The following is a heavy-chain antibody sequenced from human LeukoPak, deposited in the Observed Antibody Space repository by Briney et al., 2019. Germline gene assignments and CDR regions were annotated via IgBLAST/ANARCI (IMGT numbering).Heavy chain of an antibody. D-gene: IGHD5-12*01. J-gene: IGHJ6*02. CDR1: GFTFSSYA. CDR2: ISGSDGST. V-gene: IGHV3-23*01. Sequence: GGSLRLSCAASGFTFSSYAMSWVRQAPGKGLEWVSAISGSDGSTYYADSVKGRFPISRDNSKNTLYLQMNSLRVEDTAVYYCARGPTGGGYSGYARHYYYYGMDVWGQGTTVTVSS. CDR3: ARGPTGGGYSGYARHYYYYGMDV.